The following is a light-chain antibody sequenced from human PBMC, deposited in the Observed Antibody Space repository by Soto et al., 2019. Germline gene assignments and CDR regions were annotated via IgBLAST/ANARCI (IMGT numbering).Light chain of an antibody. CDR3: MRSLQTPLT. CDR1: QSLLDSNGYNC. CDR2: LGS. J-gene: IGKJ1*01. Sequence: DIVMTQSPLSLPVTPGEPASISCRSSQSLLDSNGYNCLEWYLQKPGQSPQLLIYLGSNRASGVPDKFIGSGSGTDFTLKISRVDADDVGVYYCMRSLQTPLTFGQGTKVEIK. V-gene: IGKV2-28*01.